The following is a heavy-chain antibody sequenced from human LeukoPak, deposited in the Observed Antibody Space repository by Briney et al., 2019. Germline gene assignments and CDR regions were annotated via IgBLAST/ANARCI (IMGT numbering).Heavy chain of an antibody. Sequence: GGSLRLSCAASGLPVSSNYMSWVRQAPGKGLEWVSLIYSGGSTYYADSVKGRFTISRDNSKNTLYLQMNSLRAEDTAVYYCARDPGRSRHYYDSSGYPDYWGQGTLVTVSS. CDR1: GLPVSSNY. D-gene: IGHD3-22*01. CDR2: IYSGGST. V-gene: IGHV3-66*01. CDR3: ARDPGRSRHYYDSSGYPDY. J-gene: IGHJ4*02.